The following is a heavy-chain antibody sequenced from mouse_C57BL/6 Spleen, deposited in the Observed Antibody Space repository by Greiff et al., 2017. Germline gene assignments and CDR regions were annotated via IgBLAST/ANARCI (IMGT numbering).Heavy chain of an antibody. CDR1: GYLFTGYY. CDR2: INPSTGGT. CDR3: ARRDYGSSENYFDY. Sequence: EVQLQQSGPELVKPGASVKISCKASGYLFTGYYMNWVKQSPEKSLEWIGEINPSTGGTTYNQKFKAKATLTVDKSSSTAYMQLKSLTSEDSAVYYCARRDYGSSENYFDYWGQGTTLTVSS. J-gene: IGHJ2*01. D-gene: IGHD1-1*01. V-gene: IGHV1-42*01.